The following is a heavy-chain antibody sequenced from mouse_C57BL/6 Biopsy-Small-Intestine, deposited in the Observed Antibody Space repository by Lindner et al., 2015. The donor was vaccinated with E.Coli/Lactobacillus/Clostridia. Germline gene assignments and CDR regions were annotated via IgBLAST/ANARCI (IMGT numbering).Heavy chain of an antibody. V-gene: IGHV1-42*01. CDR2: INPSTGGT. CDR1: GYSFTGYY. Sequence: VQLQESGPELVKPGASVKISCKASGYSFTGYYMNWVKQSPEKSLEWIGEINPSTGGTTYNQKFKAKATLTVDKSSSTAYMQLKSLTSEDSAVYYCARDYPWFAYWGTGTTVTVSS. CDR3: ARDYPWFAY. D-gene: IGHD2-2*01. J-gene: IGHJ1*03.